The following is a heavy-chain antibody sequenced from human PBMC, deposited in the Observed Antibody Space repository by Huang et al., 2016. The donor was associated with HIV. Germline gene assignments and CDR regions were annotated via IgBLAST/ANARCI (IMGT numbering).Heavy chain of an antibody. CDR2: ITGRGSSS. J-gene: IGHJ4*02. CDR3: AKADSGAAAGSLVDY. D-gene: IGHD6-13*01. Sequence: EVQLLESGGGLVQPGGSLRLSCAASGFTFSGYAMSWVRQAPGKGVEWVSSITGRGSSSYYADSVKGRFTISRDNSKTTLYLQMNSLRAEDTAIYYCAKADSGAAAGSLVDYWGQGTLVTVSS. CDR1: GFTFSGYA. V-gene: IGHV3-23*01.